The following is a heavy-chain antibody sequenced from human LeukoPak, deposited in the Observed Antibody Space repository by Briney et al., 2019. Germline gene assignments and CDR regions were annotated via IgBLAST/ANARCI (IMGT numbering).Heavy chain of an antibody. V-gene: IGHV3-23*01. D-gene: IGHD2-21*02. Sequence: GSLRLSCAASGFTFSSYAMSWVRQAPGKGLEWVSGISGSGGSTYYADSVKGRFTISRDNSKTTLYLQMNSLRAEDTAVYYCAKPTYCGGDCYWADFDYWGQGTLVTVSS. CDR1: GFTFSSYA. J-gene: IGHJ4*02. CDR3: AKPTYCGGDCYWADFDY. CDR2: ISGSGGST.